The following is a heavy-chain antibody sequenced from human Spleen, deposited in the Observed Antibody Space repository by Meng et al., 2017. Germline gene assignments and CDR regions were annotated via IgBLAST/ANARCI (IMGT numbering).Heavy chain of an antibody. CDR2: IDPKNGDT. J-gene: IGHJ3*02. Sequence: ASVKVSCKPSGYNFPDYYIHWVRQAPGQGLEWMGRIDPKNGDTHYAQKFQGRVTMTGDTSISTAYMDLSGLRSDDTAVYFCARAMAGPREGTFDIWGQGTKVTVSS. D-gene: IGHD5-24*01. CDR3: ARAMAGPREGTFDI. CDR1: GYNFPDYY. V-gene: IGHV1-2*06.